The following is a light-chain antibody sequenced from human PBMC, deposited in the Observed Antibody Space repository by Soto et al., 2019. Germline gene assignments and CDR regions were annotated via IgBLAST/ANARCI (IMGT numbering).Light chain of an antibody. J-gene: IGKJ1*01. CDR1: QRVSSGY. CDR2: GAS. Sequence: EIVLTQSPGTLSLSPGERATLSCRASQRVSSGYLAWYQQKPGQTPRLLMYGASSRATGIPDRFRGSGSGTDFTLTISRLEPEDFAVYYCQQFGSSPLWTFGQGTKVDIK. CDR3: QQFGSSPLWT. V-gene: IGKV3-20*01.